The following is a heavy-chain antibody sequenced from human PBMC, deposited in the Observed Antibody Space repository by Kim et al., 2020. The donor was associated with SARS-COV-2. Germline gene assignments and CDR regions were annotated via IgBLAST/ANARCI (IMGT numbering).Heavy chain of an antibody. V-gene: IGHV4-59*08. J-gene: IGHJ6*02. CDR2: IHYSGSP. CDR3: ARSGDYPFYYYGMDV. Sequence: SETLSLTCTVSGGSISSYYWSWIRQPPGKGLEWIGYIHYSGSPNYKSSLKSRVTISVDTSKNQFSLKLSSVTAADTAVYYCARSGDYPFYYYGMDVWGQGTTVTVSS. CDR1: GGSISSYY. D-gene: IGHD4-17*01.